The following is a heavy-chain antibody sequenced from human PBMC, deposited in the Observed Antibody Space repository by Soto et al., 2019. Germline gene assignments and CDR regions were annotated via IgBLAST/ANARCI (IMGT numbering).Heavy chain of an antibody. CDR3: ARDQSNNWYGPFDY. V-gene: IGHV3-7*03. CDR2: IKQDGSEK. CDR1: GFTFSTFW. D-gene: IGHD6-13*01. J-gene: IGHJ4*02. Sequence: PGGSLRLSCAASGFTFSTFWMNWVRQVPGKGLEWLANIKQDGSEKRYVDSVKGRFTISRDNAKNSLYLQMNSLRVEDTAVYYCARDQSNNWYGPFDYWGQGTPVTVSS.